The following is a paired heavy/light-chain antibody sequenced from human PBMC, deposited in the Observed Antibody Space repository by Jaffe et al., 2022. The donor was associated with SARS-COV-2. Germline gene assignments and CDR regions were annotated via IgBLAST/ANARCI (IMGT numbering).Heavy chain of an antibody. CDR3: ARDRGRDSYYYGMDV. D-gene: IGHD3-16*01. Sequence: QVQLQESGPGLVKPSETLSLTCTVSGGSISSYYWSWIRQPPGKGLEWIGYIHYSGSTNYNPSLKSRVTISVDTSKNQFSLKLSSVTAADTAVYYCARDRGRDSYYYGMDVWGQGTTVTVSS. J-gene: IGHJ6*02. CDR1: GGSISSYY. V-gene: IGHV4-59*01. CDR2: IHYSGST.
Light chain of an antibody. CDR1: QRINSY. Sequence: DIQMTQSPSSLSASVGDRVTITCRASQRINSYLNWYQQNPGKAPKLLIYAAFSLQSGVPSRFSGSGSGTDFTLTISGLQPEDFAAYYCQQSYSTPYTFGQGTKLEIK. CDR2: AAF. CDR3: QQSYSTPYT. V-gene: IGKV1-39*01. J-gene: IGKJ2*01.